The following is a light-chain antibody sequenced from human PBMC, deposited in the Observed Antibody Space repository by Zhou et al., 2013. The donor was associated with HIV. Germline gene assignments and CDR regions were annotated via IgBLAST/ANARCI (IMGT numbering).Light chain of an antibody. Sequence: DIQMTQAPPSLSASVGDRVIITCQASQDISNYLNWYLQKPGKPPKLLIYDASNLETGVPSRFSGSGSGTDFTLTISSLQPEDFATYYCQQLNSYPLTFGGGTKVEI. J-gene: IGKJ4*01. CDR2: DAS. V-gene: IGKV1-33*01. CDR3: QQLNSYPLT. CDR1: QDISNY.